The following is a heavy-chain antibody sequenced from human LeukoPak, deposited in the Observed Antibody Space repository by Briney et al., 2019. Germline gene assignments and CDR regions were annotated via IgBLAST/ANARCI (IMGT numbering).Heavy chain of an antibody. CDR3: ARDEFSSGWTLPSREPFDI. Sequence: SVKVSCKASGGTFSSYAISWVRQAPGQGLEWMGRIIPILGITNDAQKFQGRVTISADKSTSTAYMELSSLRYEDTAVYYCARDEFSSGWTLPSREPFDIWGQGTMATVSS. CDR2: IIPILGIT. D-gene: IGHD6-19*01. J-gene: IGHJ3*02. CDR1: GGTFSSYA. V-gene: IGHV1-69*04.